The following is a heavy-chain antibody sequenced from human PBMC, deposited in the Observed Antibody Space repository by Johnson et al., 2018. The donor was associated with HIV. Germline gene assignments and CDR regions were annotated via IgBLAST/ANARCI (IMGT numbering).Heavy chain of an antibody. CDR3: ARVKGATNALDI. D-gene: IGHD1-26*01. CDR2: IKSESDGGAT. J-gene: IGHJ3*02. Sequence: EVQLVESGGGLVQPGGSLRLSCAASGFTVRSNHISWVRHAPGKGLEWIARIKSESDGGATDYYVPVRGRFTVSRDDSKNTLYLQMNSLKTEDTSLYYCARVKGATNALDIWGPGTLVTVSS. CDR1: GFTVRSNH. V-gene: IGHV3-15*01.